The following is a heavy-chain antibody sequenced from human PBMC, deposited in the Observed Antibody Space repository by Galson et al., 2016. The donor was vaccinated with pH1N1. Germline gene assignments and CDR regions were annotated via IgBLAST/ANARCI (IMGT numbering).Heavy chain of an antibody. Sequence: CAISGDSVSSNSATWNWIRQSPSRGLEWLGRTYYRSKWYNDYAESVKSRIIISPDTSKNQLSLQPNSVTPADTAVYYCARGVIDYDFWSGYQDHAAFDIWGQGTMVIVSS. D-gene: IGHD3-3*01. CDR1: GDSVSSNSAT. J-gene: IGHJ3*02. V-gene: IGHV6-1*01. CDR2: TYYRSKWYN. CDR3: ARGVIDYDFWSGYQDHAAFDI.